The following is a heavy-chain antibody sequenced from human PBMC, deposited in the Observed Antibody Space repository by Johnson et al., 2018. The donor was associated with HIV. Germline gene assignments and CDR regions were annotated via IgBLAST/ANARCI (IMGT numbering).Heavy chain of an antibody. Sequence: QVQLVESGGVVVQPGGSLRLSCAASGFTFSSYGMHWVRQAPGKGLEWVAFIRYDGSNKYYADSVKGRFTISRDNSKNTLYLQMNSLRAEDTALYYCARSHRYGTMMATIRPFDIWGQGTMVTVSS. CDR3: ARSHRYGTMMATIRPFDI. CDR1: GFTFSSYG. V-gene: IGHV3-30*02. D-gene: IGHD5-12*01. CDR2: IRYDGSNK. J-gene: IGHJ3*02.